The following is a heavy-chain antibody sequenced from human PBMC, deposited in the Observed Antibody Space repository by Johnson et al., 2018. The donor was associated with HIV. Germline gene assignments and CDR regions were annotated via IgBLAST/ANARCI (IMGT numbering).Heavy chain of an antibody. D-gene: IGHD3-22*01. V-gene: IGHV3-23*04. J-gene: IGHJ3*02. Sequence: VQLVESGGGVVKPGGSLRLSCVGSGFTFSDYYMSWVRQAPGKGLEWVSAISGSGGSTYYADSVRGRFTISRDNSRNTLFLQMNSLRAEDTGVYYCVRRFYDSSAFDIWGQGTLVTVSS. CDR1: GFTFSDYY. CDR2: ISGSGGST. CDR3: VRRFYDSSAFDI.